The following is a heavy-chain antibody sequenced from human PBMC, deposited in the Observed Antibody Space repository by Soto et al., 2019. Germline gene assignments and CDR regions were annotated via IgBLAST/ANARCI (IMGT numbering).Heavy chain of an antibody. J-gene: IGHJ6*02. D-gene: IGHD3-3*01. CDR3: AKDMGGAMVFGVVTPGDYYYYGMDV. CDR2: LSWNSGSI. CDR1: GFTFNKYA. Sequence: PGGSLRLSCAASGFTFNKYAMHWVRQAPGKGLEWVSGLSWNSGSIGYADSVKGRFTISRDNAKNSLYLQMNSLRSEDTALYYCAKDMGGAMVFGVVTPGDYYYYGMDVWGQGTTVTVS. V-gene: IGHV3-9*01.